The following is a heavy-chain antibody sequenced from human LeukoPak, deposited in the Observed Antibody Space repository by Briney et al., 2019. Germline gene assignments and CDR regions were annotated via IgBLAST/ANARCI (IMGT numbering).Heavy chain of an antibody. CDR3: AKSSCSSASCSRIDY. J-gene: IGHJ4*02. D-gene: IGHD2-2*01. CDR1: GFTFSSYC. Sequence: GRSLRLSCAASGFTFSSYCMHWVRQAPAKGLEWVAVISYDGSNKYYADSVKGRLTISRDNSKNTLYLQMNSLRAEDTAVYYCAKSSCSSASCSRIDYWGQGTLVTVSS. CDR2: ISYDGSNK. V-gene: IGHV3-30*18.